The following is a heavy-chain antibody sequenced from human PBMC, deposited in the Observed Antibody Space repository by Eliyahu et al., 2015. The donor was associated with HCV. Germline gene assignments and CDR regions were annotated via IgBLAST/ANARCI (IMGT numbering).Heavy chain of an antibody. CDR2: IYSGGST. J-gene: IGHJ6*02. CDR3: ARSYCSSTSCRKLVYYYYGMDV. CDR1: GFTVSSNY. V-gene: IGHV3-66*02. D-gene: IGHD2-2*01. Sequence: EVQLVESGGGLVQPGGSLRLSCAASGFTVSSNYMXWVRQAPGKGLEWVSVIYSGGSTYYADSVKGRFTISRDNSKNTLYLQMNSLRAEDTAVYYCARSYCSSTSCRKLVYYYYGMDVWGQGTTVTVSS.